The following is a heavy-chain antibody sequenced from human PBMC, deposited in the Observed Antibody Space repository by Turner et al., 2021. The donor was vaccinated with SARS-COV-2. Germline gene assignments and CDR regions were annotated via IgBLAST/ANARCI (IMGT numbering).Heavy chain of an antibody. Sequence: QVHLVESGGGVVQPGRSLRLSCAASGFTFSRYGMHWVRQAPGKGLEWGAVIWYDGSNKYYADSVKGRFTISRDNSKNTLYLQMNSLRAEDTAVYYCAKAGFGYSSGWGYFDYWGQGTLVTVSS. CDR2: IWYDGSNK. V-gene: IGHV3-33*06. CDR1: GFTFSRYG. CDR3: AKAGFGYSSGWGYFDY. J-gene: IGHJ4*02. D-gene: IGHD6-19*01.